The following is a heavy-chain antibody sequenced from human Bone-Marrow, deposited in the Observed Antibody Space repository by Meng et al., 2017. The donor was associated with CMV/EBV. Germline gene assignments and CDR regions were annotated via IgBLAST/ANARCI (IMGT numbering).Heavy chain of an antibody. V-gene: IGHV4-59*01. CDR2: IYYSGST. D-gene: IGHD4-17*01. CDR1: GGSISSYY. Sequence: GSLRLSCTVSGGSISSYYWSWIRQPPGKGLEWIGYIYYSGSTNYNPSLNSRVTISIDTSNNQFSLKLNSVTAADTAVYYCARTYGKAFDIWGQGTMVTVSS. J-gene: IGHJ3*02. CDR3: ARTYGKAFDI.